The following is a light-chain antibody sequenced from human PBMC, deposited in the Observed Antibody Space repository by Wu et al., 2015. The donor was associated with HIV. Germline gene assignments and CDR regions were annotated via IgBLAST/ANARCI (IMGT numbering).Light chain of an antibody. CDR3: QQYYSYQNT. V-gene: IGKV1-5*03. CDR1: QSISSW. Sequence: DIQMTQSPSTLSASVGDRVTITCRASQSISSWLAWYQQKPGKAPKLLIYKASSLENGVSSRFSGKGSGTEFTLTISSLQPDDFATYYCQQYYSYQNTFGQGTKVEI. CDR2: KAS. J-gene: IGKJ2*01.